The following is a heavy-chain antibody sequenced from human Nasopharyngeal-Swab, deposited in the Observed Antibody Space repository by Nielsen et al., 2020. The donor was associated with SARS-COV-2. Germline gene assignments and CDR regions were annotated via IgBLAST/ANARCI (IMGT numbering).Heavy chain of an antibody. CDR1: EYIFSTFD. J-gene: IGHJ5*02. V-gene: IGHV1-8*01. Sequence: ASVKVSCKATEYIFSTFDINWVRQATGQGLEWMGWISPTSGKTETAQKFQGRITMTRDTSTSTAYKELSSLRSEDTAVYYCATSAPYCSSTSCYTNWFDPWGQGTLVTVSS. CDR3: ATSAPYCSSTSCYTNWFDP. D-gene: IGHD2-2*02. CDR2: ISPTSGKT.